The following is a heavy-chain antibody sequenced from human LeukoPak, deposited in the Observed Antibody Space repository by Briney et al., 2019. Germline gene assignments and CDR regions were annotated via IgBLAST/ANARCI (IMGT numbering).Heavy chain of an antibody. CDR1: GGTFSSYA. CDR2: IIPILGIA. CDR3: AREHYDILTGYYGLDAFDI. V-gene: IGHV1-69*04. D-gene: IGHD3-9*01. J-gene: IGHJ3*02. Sequence: SVKVSCKASGGTFSSYAISWVRQAPGQGLEWMGRIIPILGIANYAQKFQGRVTITADKSASTAYMELSSPRSEDTAVYYCAREHYDILTGYYGLDAFDIWGQGTMVTVSS.